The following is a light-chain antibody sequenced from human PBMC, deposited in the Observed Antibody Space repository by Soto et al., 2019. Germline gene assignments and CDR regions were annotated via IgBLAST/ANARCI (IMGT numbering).Light chain of an antibody. CDR1: QSVSSY. J-gene: IGKJ5*01. V-gene: IGKV3-11*01. CDR2: DAS. CDR3: QQYGNSPAIT. Sequence: EIVLTQSPATLSLSPGERATLSCRASQSVSSYLAWYQQKPGQAPRLLIYDASNRATGIPARFSGSGSGTDFTLTISSLEPEDFAVYYCQQYGNSPAITFGQGTRLDIK.